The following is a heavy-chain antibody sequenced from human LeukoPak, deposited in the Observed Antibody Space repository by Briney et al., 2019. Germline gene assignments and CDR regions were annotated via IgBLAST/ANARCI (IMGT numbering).Heavy chain of an antibody. V-gene: IGHV4-39*07. J-gene: IGHJ4*02. CDR1: GGSISSSSYY. CDR3: AREMIRGWAPFDY. Sequence: SETLSLTCTVSGGSISSSSYYWGWIRQPPGKGLEWIGSIYYSGSTYYNPSLKSRVTISVDTSKNQFSLKLSSVTAADTAIYYCAREMIRGWAPFDYWGQGTLVTVSP. CDR2: IYYSGST. D-gene: IGHD3-22*01.